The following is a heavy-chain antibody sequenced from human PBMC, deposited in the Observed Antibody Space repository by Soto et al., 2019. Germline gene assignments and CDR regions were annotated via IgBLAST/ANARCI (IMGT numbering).Heavy chain of an antibody. V-gene: IGHV3-21*01. J-gene: IGHJ5*02. D-gene: IGHD6-13*01. Sequence: GGSLRLSCEVSGFSVTANYMNWVRQAPGKGLEWVSSISSSSSYIYYADSVKGRFTISRDNAKNSLYLQMNSLRAEDTAVYYCARAQAAADDWFDPWGQGTLVTVSS. CDR3: ARAQAAADDWFDP. CDR1: GFSVTANY. CDR2: ISSSSSYI.